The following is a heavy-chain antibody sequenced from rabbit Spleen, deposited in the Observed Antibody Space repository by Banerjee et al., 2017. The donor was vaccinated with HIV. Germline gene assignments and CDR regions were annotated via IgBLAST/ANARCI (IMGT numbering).Heavy chain of an antibody. CDR2: IYAGSSGTT. CDR3: ARNGGSAYIGDGYLNL. CDR1: GLDFSSSYW. V-gene: IGHV1S45*01. D-gene: IGHD8-1*01. Sequence: EESGGDLVKPEGSLTLTCTASGLDFSSSYWICWVRQAPGKGLEWIACIYAGSSGTTYYATWAKGRFTISKTSSTTVTLQMTSLTAADTATYFCARNGGSAYIGDGYLNLWGPGTLVTVS. J-gene: IGHJ4*01.